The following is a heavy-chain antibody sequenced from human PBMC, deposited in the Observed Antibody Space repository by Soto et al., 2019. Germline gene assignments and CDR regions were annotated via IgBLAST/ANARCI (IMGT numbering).Heavy chain of an antibody. CDR1: GYSFTSLD. D-gene: IGHD1-26*01. CDR3: ARGVSAGVDY. Sequence: ASVKVSCKASGYSFTSLDINWVRQTAGQGLEWMGWMEPSTGTTGYAQKYQGRVTMTRDTSINTAYMELTTLTSDDTAFYYCARGVSAGVDYWGQGTLVTVSS. CDR2: MEPSTGTT. J-gene: IGHJ4*02. V-gene: IGHV1-8*01.